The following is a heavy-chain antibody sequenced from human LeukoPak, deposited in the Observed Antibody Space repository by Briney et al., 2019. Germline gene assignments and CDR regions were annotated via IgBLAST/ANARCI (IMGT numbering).Heavy chain of an antibody. V-gene: IGHV3-53*01. Sequence: GGSLRLSCAASGFTVSSNYMSWVRQAPGKGLEWVSVIYSGGSTYYADSVKGRFTISRDNSKNTLYLQMNSLRVEDTAVYYCARESQLGATFDYWGQGTLVTVSS. CDR1: GFTVSSNY. CDR2: IYSGGST. J-gene: IGHJ4*02. D-gene: IGHD1-26*01. CDR3: ARESQLGATFDY.